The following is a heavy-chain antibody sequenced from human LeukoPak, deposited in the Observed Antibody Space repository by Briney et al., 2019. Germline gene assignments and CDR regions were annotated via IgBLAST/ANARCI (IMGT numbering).Heavy chain of an antibody. Sequence: GGSLRLSYAASGITVSNNYMSWVRQAPGKGLDWVPVMYVGGRTFYADSVQGRFTISRDNSKNTLYLQMNSLRVEDTAVYYCAREGHLGKYFDLWGRGTQVTVSS. CDR2: MYVGGRT. CDR1: GITVSNNY. CDR3: AREGHLGKYFDL. V-gene: IGHV3-53*01. D-gene: IGHD3-16*01. J-gene: IGHJ2*01.